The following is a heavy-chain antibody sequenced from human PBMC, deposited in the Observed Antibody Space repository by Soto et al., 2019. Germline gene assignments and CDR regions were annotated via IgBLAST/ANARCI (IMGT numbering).Heavy chain of an antibody. J-gene: IGHJ5*02. CDR2: IFYDGNT. V-gene: IGHV4-39*01. CDR3: AGQFYFAAAGQLNWFDP. D-gene: IGHD6-13*01. CDR1: GDSISSSIYY. Sequence: PSETLSLTCSVSGDSISSSIYYWAWIRQPPGKGLEWIANIFYDGNTYYNSSLKSRVSISVDTSKNQSSLRLSSVTAADTAVYYCAGQFYFAAAGQLNWFDPWGPGTLVTVSS.